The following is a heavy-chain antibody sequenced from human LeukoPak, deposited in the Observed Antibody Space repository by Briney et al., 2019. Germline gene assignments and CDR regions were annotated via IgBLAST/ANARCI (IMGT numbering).Heavy chain of an antibody. CDR2: ISWNSGAI. Sequence: GGSLRLSCAASGFTFDDYATHWVRQAPGKGLEWVSGISWNSGAIGYADSVKGRFTISRDNAKNSLYLQMNSLRAEDTALYYCAKGLSKSSSASYYTDWGQGTLVTVSS. CDR3: AKGLSKSSSASYYTD. J-gene: IGHJ4*02. D-gene: IGHD2-2*02. V-gene: IGHV3-9*01. CDR1: GFTFDDYA.